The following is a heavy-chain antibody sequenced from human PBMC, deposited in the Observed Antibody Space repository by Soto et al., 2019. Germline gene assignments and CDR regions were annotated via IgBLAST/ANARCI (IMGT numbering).Heavy chain of an antibody. J-gene: IGHJ4*02. CDR1: GGSISSSSYY. Sequence: NPSETLSLTCTVSGGSISSSSYYWGWIRQPPGKGLEWIGSIYFSGSTHYNVSLTSRVTISVDTSRNQFSLKLSSVTATDTAVYYCARHVRGWQLMLDNWGQGSLVTVSS. V-gene: IGHV4-39*01. CDR3: ARHVRGWQLMLDN. CDR2: IYFSGST. D-gene: IGHD6-13*01.